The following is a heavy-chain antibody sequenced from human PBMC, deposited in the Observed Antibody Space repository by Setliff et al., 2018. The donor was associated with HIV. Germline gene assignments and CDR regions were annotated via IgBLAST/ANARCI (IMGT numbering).Heavy chain of an antibody. CDR3: ARDQRLSY. CDR1: GAPLSSYY. J-gene: IGHJ4*02. CDR2: IFYSGTT. Sequence: SETLSLTCTVSGAPLSSYYLNWIRQPPGKGLEWIGYIFYSGTTNYNPSLKSRVTMSVDASKNQLSLKLRSVTAADTAVYYCARDQRLSYWGQGTLVTVSS. V-gene: IGHV4-59*01.